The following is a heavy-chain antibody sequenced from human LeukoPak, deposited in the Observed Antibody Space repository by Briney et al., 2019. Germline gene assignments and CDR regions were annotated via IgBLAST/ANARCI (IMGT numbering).Heavy chain of an antibody. CDR3: ARDATRGGDNDY. CDR1: GFTFTSYW. V-gene: IGHV3-7*01. CDR2: INEDGSYK. Sequence: PGGSLRLSCAVSGFTFTSYWMSWVRQAPGKGLEWVANINEDGSYKFHANSVKGRLTISRDNAKNSLYLQMNSLRADDTAVYYCARDATRGGDNDYWGQGTRVIVSS. J-gene: IGHJ4*02. D-gene: IGHD2-21*02.